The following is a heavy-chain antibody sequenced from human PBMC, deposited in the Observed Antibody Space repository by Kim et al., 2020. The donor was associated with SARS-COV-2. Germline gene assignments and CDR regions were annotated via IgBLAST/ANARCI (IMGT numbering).Heavy chain of an antibody. CDR3: AREAPTVDFDY. CDR1: GGSISSGSYY. V-gene: IGHV4-61*02. Sequence: SETLSLTCTVSGGSISSGSYYWSWIRQPAGKGLEWIGRIYTSGSTNYNPSLKSRVTISVDTSKNQFSLKLSSVTAADTAVYYCAREAPTVDFDYWGQGTLVTVSS. CDR2: IYTSGST. J-gene: IGHJ4*02. D-gene: IGHD4-17*01.